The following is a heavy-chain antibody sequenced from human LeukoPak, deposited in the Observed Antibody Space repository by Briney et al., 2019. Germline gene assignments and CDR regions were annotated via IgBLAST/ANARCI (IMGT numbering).Heavy chain of an antibody. V-gene: IGHV3-23*01. CDR1: GFSFSSYA. CDR3: AKDAVTALAGYYYYMDV. Sequence: PGGSLRLSCAASGFSFSSYAMSWVRQAPGKGLEWVSGISGSGGRTYYADSVKGRFTISRDNSKNTLYLQMNSLRADDTAVYYCAKDAVTALAGYYYYMDVWGKGTTVTVSS. D-gene: IGHD6-19*01. J-gene: IGHJ6*03. CDR2: ISGSGGRT.